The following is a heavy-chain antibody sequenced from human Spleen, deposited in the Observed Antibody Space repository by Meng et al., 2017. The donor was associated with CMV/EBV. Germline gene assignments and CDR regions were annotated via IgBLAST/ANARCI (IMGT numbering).Heavy chain of an antibody. Sequence: GSLRLSCTVSGVSISSYYWSWIRQPPGKGLEWIGYIYYSGSTNYNPSLKSRVTISVDTSKNQFSLKLSSVTAADTAVYYCARTPFTVTTFDYWGQGTLVTVSS. V-gene: IGHV4-59*01. D-gene: IGHD4-17*01. CDR1: GVSISSYY. J-gene: IGHJ4*02. CDR2: IYYSGST. CDR3: ARTPFTVTTFDY.